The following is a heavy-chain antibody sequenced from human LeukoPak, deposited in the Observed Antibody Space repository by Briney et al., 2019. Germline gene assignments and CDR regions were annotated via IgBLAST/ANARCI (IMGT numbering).Heavy chain of an antibody. CDR1: GYSISSGFY. V-gene: IGHV4-38-2*01. Sequence: PSETLSLTCAVSGYSISSGFYWGWIRQPPGKGLEWIGSIFHGGSTYYNPSLKSRVTISVDTSKNQFSLKLSSVTAADTAVYYCARVRIYCSGGSCYSQGFDYWGQGTLVTVSS. CDR3: ARVRIYCSGGSCYSQGFDY. CDR2: IFHGGST. D-gene: IGHD2-15*01. J-gene: IGHJ4*02.